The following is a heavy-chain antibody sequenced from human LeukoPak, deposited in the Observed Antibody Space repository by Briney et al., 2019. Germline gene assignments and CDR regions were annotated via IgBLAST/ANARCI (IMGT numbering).Heavy chain of an antibody. CDR1: GGSISSGGYS. J-gene: IGHJ6*02. V-gene: IGHV4-30-2*01. Sequence: SETLSLTCAVSGGSISSGGYSWSWIRQPPGKGLEWIGYIYHSGSTYYNPSLKSRVTISVDRSKNQFSLKLSSVTAADTAVYYRAGGKKPLWHYGMDVWGQGTTVTVSS. D-gene: IGHD5-18*01. CDR3: AGGKKPLWHYGMDV. CDR2: IYHSGST.